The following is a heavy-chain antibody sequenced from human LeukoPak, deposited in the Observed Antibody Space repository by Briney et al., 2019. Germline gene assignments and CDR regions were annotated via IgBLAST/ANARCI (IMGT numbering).Heavy chain of an antibody. CDR3: ASSRQLVQYPTSYYYYYMDV. CDR2: INHSGST. J-gene: IGHJ6*03. CDR1: GGSFSGYY. Sequence: SETLSLTCAVYGGSFSGYYWSWIRQPPGKGLEWIGEINHSGSTNYNPSLKSRVTISVDTSKNQFSLKLSSVTAADTAVYYCASSRQLVQYPTSYYYYYMDVWGKGTTVTVSS. D-gene: IGHD6-6*01. V-gene: IGHV4-34*01.